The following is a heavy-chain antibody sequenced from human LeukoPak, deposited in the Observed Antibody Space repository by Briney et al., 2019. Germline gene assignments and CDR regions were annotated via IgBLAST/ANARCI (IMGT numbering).Heavy chain of an antibody. CDR3: AKGGSSGLDVTFDY. Sequence: PGRSLRLSSAASGFIFDDYAMYWVRQVPGKGLEWVSGINWNSGSTVYADSVKGRFIISRDNAKNSLYLQMNSLRAEDMALYYCAKGGSSGLDVTFDYCGQGTLVTVSS. J-gene: IGHJ4*02. CDR1: GFIFDDYA. V-gene: IGHV3-9*03. D-gene: IGHD1-26*01. CDR2: INWNSGST.